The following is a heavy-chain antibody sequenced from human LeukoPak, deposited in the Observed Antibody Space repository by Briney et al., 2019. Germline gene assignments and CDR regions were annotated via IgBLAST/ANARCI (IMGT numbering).Heavy chain of an antibody. J-gene: IGHJ4*02. Sequence: SESLSLTCTVSGGSISGFYWSWIRQPRGKGLEWIGYIYYGGSTNYNPSLKSRVTISVDTSKNQFSLKLSSVTAADTAVYYCAKLAVDTPIGTDYWGQGSLVTVSS. D-gene: IGHD5-18*01. CDR1: GGSISGFY. CDR2: IYYGGST. V-gene: IGHV4-59*01. CDR3: AKLAVDTPIGTDY.